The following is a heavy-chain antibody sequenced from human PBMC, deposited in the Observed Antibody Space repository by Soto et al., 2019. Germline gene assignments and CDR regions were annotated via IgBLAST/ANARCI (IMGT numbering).Heavy chain of an antibody. V-gene: IGHV4-34*01. CDR2: INHTGGT. Sequence: PSETLSLTCAVYGGSFNGYYWNWIRQPPGKGLEWIGEINHTGGTHYNPSLKSRVTMSVDTSKNQFSLRLSSVTAADTAIYYCAKRITVFGLLITQFDPRGQGTKVTVSS. J-gene: IGHJ5*02. D-gene: IGHD3-3*01. CDR1: GGSFNGYY. CDR3: AKRITVFGLLITQFDP.